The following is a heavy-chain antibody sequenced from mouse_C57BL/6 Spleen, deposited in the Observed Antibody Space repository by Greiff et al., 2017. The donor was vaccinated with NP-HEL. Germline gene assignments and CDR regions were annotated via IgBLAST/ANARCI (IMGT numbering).Heavy chain of an antibody. V-gene: IGHV5-4*01. CDR2: ISDGGSYT. CDR3: ARDSNYEDYAMDY. Sequence: EVQLVESGGGLVKPGGSLKLSCAASGFTFSSYAMSWVRQTPEKRLEWVATISDGGSYTYYPDNVKGRFTISRDNAKNNLYLQMSHLKSEDTAMYYCARDSNYEDYAMDYWGQGTSVTVSS. D-gene: IGHD2-5*01. CDR1: GFTFSSYA. J-gene: IGHJ4*01.